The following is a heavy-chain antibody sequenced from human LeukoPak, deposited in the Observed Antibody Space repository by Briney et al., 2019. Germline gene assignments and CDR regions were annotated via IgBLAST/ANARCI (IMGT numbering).Heavy chain of an antibody. CDR3: ARGYDVLDY. CDR1: GGSISSSSYY. CDR2: IYYSGST. Sequence: SETLSLTCTGSGGSISSSSYYWGWLRQPPGKGLEWIGSIYYSGSTYYNPSLKSRVTISVDTSKNQFSLKLSSVTAADTAVYYCARGYDVLDYWGQGTLVTVSS. D-gene: IGHD3-3*01. V-gene: IGHV4-39*07. J-gene: IGHJ4*02.